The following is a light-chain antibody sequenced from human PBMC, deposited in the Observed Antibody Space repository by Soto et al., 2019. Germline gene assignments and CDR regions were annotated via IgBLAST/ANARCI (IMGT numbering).Light chain of an antibody. CDR3: QQYGSRTWT. Sequence: ELVVTQSPVTLYLSPGERATLSCRASQRVGGNYLAWYQQKRGQSPRLLIYDASSRATDIPDRFSGSGSGTDFTLTITTVAPEDFAVYYCQQYGSRTWTFGKGT. V-gene: IGKV3-20*01. CDR2: DAS. CDR1: QRVGGNY. J-gene: IGKJ1*01.